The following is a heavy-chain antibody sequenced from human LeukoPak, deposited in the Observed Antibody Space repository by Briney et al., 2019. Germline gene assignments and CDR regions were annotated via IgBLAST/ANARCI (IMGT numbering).Heavy chain of an antibody. V-gene: IGHV4-38-2*02. D-gene: IGHD2-21*01. CDR2: INHSGST. CDR1: GYSISSGYY. Sequence: SETLSLTCTVSGYSISSGYYWGWIRQPPGKGLEWIGEINHSGSTNYNPSLKSRVTISVDTSKNQFSLKLSSVTAADTAVYYCARVSMLRYYYYYMDVWGKGTTVTISS. CDR3: ARVSMLRYYYYYMDV. J-gene: IGHJ6*03.